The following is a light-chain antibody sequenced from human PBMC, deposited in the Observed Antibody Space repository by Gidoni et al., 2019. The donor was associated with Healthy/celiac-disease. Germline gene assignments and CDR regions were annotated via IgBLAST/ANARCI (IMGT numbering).Light chain of an antibody. CDR3: QQYDNLPLFT. J-gene: IGKJ3*01. Sequence: DIQMTQSPSSLSVSVGDRVTITCQASQDISNYLNWYQQKPGKAPKLLIYDSSNLETGVPSRFIGSVSGTDFTFAISSLQPEDIATYYCQQYDNLPLFTFGPGTKVDIK. CDR1: QDISNY. CDR2: DSS. V-gene: IGKV1-33*01.